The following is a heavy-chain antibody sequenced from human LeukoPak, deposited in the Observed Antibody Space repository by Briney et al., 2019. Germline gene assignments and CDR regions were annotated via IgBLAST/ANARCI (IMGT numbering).Heavy chain of an antibody. CDR3: ARDREMAVISVFDY. CDR1: GDSVSSNSAA. V-gene: IGHV6-1*01. J-gene: IGHJ4*02. Sequence: SQTLSLTCAISGDSVSSNSAAWNWIRQSPSRGLEWLGMTYYRSKWYSDYAISVKGRVTINADTPKNQFSLQLNSVLPEDTAVYYCARDREMAVISVFDYWGQGTLVTVS. CDR2: TYYRSKWYS. D-gene: IGHD5-24*01.